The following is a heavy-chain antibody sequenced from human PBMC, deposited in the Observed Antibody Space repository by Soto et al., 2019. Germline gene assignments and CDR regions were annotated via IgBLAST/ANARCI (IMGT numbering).Heavy chain of an antibody. D-gene: IGHD6-6*01. CDR3: ARDVYSSSRYFDY. V-gene: IGHV3-21*01. J-gene: IGHJ4*02. CDR2: ISSSSSYI. Sequence: EVQLVESGGGLGKPGGSLRLSCAASGFTFSSYSMNLVRQAPGKGLEWVSSISSSSSYIYYADSVKGRFTISRDNAKNSLYLKMNSLRAEDTAVYYCARDVYSSSRYFDYWGQGTLVTVSS. CDR1: GFTFSSYS.